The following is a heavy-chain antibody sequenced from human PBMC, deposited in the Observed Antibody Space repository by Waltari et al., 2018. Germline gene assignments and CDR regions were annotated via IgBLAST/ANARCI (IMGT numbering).Heavy chain of an antibody. D-gene: IGHD3-10*01. CDR2: INHSGST. J-gene: IGHJ4*02. Sequence: QVQLQQWGAGLLKPSETLSLTCAVYGGSFSGYYWSWIRQPPGKGREWIGEINHSGSTNSNPSLKSRVTISVDTAKNQFSLKLSSVTAADTAVYYCAREGWGRRYYGSGSYPTDYWGQGTLVTVSS. V-gene: IGHV4-34*01. CDR3: AREGWGRRYYGSGSYPTDY. CDR1: GGSFSGYY.